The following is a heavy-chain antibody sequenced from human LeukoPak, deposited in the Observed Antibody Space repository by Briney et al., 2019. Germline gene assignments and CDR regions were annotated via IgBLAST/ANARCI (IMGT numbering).Heavy chain of an antibody. CDR1: GFTFSSYA. V-gene: IGHV3-23*01. J-gene: IGHJ6*02. CDR2: ISGSGGST. Sequence: GGSLRLSCAASGFTFSSYAMSWVRQAPGKGLEWVSAISGSGGSTYYADSVKGRFTISRDNSKNTLYLQMNSLRAEDTAVYYCXKDXPAPXYYDFWSGYYTGYGMDVWGQGTTVTVSS. D-gene: IGHD3-3*01. CDR3: XKDXPAPXYYDFWSGYYTGYGMDV.